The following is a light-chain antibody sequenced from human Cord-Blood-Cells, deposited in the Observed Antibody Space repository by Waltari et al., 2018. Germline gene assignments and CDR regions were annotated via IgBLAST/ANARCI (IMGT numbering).Light chain of an antibody. Sequence: QSALTQPASVSGSPGQSITISCTGTSRDVGSYNLVSWYQQHPGKAPKLMIYEGSKRPAGVSNRFCGSKSGNTASLTISGLQAEDEADYYCCSYAGSSTVVFGGGTKLTVL. CDR2: EGS. CDR3: CSYAGSSTVV. J-gene: IGLJ2*01. V-gene: IGLV2-23*01. CDR1: SRDVGSYNL.